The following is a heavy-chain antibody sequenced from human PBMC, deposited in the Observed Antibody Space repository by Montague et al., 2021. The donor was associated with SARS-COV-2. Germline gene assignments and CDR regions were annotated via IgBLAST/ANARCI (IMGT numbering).Heavy chain of an antibody. Sequence: SETLSLTCTVSGGSISSYYWSWIRQPPGKGLEWIGYIYYSGSTNYNPSLKSRVTISVDTSKNQFSLKLSSVTAADTAVYYCAREVRYYYESSGPGAFDIWGQGTMVTVSS. D-gene: IGHD3-22*01. CDR1: GGSISSYY. V-gene: IGHV4-59*01. CDR2: IYYSGST. J-gene: IGHJ3*02. CDR3: AREVRYYYESSGPGAFDI.